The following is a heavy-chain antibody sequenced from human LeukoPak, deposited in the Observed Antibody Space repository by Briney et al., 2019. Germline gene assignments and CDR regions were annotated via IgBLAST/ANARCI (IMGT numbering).Heavy chain of an antibody. CDR1: GLTFSSYE. V-gene: IGHV3-48*03. D-gene: IGHD6-13*01. CDR2: ISSSSNMI. CDR3: ATASGGWYRYYFDS. J-gene: IGHJ4*02. Sequence: GGSLRLSCAASGLTFSSYEMNWVRQAPGKGLEWLSYISSSSNMIFYAESVKGRFTISRDDAKNSLYLQMNSLRAEDTAIYYCATASGGWYRYYFDSWGQGTLVTVSS.